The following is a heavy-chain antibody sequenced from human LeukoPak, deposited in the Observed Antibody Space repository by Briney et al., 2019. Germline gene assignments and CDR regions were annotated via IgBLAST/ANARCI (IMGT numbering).Heavy chain of an antibody. CDR3: ARAFYDYVWGSYRPIDY. J-gene: IGHJ4*02. CDR2: INPNSGGT. CDR1: GYTFTGYY. V-gene: IGHV1-2*02. Sequence: ASVKVSCKAPGYTFTGYYMHWVRQAPGQGLEWMGWINPNSGGTNYAQKFQGRVTMTRDTSISTAYMELSRLRSDDTAVYYCARAFYDYVWGSYRPIDYWGQGTLVTVSS. D-gene: IGHD3-16*02.